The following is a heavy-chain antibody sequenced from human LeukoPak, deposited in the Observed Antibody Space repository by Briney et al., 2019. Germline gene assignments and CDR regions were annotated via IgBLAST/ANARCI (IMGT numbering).Heavy chain of an antibody. V-gene: IGHV3-7*01. CDR2: IKQDGSEI. J-gene: IGHJ4*02. CDR3: TRDFDFSSAI. D-gene: IGHD3-3*01. CDR1: GFTFSNYW. Sequence: GGSLRLSCAASGFTFSNYWMSWVRQAPGKELEWVANIKQDGSEIYYVDSVKGRFTISRDNAKNSLYLQMNSLRAEDTAVYYCTRDFDFSSAIWGQGTLVTVST.